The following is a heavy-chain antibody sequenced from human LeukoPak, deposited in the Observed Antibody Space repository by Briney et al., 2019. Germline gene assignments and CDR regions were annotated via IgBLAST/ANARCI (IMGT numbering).Heavy chain of an antibody. CDR1: GFTFSSYA. Sequence: KAGGSLRLSCAASGFTFSSYAMSWVRQAPGRGLEWVSAISGSGGSTYYADSVKGRFTISRDNSKNTLYLQMNSLRAEDTAVYYCARKTSSGWYEYFQHWGQGTLVTVSS. CDR2: ISGSGGST. CDR3: ARKTSSGWYEYFQH. J-gene: IGHJ1*01. D-gene: IGHD6-19*01. V-gene: IGHV3-23*01.